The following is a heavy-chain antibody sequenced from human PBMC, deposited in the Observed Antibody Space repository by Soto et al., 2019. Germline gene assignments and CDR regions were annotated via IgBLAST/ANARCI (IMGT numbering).Heavy chain of an antibody. V-gene: IGHV3-23*01. CDR2: ISGSGRST. D-gene: IGHD3-22*01. CDR1: GFTFSGFA. Sequence: QPGGSLRLSCAASGFTFSGFAMSWVRQAPGKGLEWVSVISGSGRSTYYADSVKGRLTISRDNSKNTLYLQMNSLRAEDTAVYYCAKDRDTSGYQSAIFDYWGQGSLVTVSS. J-gene: IGHJ4*02. CDR3: AKDRDTSGYQSAIFDY.